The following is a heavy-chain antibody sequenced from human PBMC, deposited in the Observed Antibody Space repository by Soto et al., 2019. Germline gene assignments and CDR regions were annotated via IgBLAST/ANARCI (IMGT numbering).Heavy chain of an antibody. V-gene: IGHV3-30*03. CDR1: GFTFSSYG. D-gene: IGHD3-3*01. J-gene: IGHJ4*02. CDR2: ISYDGSNT. CDR3: ARDGHDSVDLDY. Sequence: PGGSMRLSCVASGFTFSSYGMHWVRQAPGKGLEWVAIISYDGSNTYYADSVKGRFTISRDNSKNTLYLQMNSLRAEDTAVYYCARDGHDSVDLDYWGQGTLVTVSS.